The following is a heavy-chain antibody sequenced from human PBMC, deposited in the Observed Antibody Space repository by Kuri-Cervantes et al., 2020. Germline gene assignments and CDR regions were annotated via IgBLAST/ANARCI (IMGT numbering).Heavy chain of an antibody. J-gene: IGHJ6*02. CDR2: ISDDGSNK. Sequence: GESLKISCAASGFTFSSYGMHWVRQAPGKGLEWVAVISDDGSNKYYADSVKGRFTISRDNSKNTLYLQMNSLRAEDTAVYYRARDYMADYYYYYGMDVWCQGTTVTVSS. CDR1: GFTFSSYG. CDR3: ARDYMADYYYYYGMDV. V-gene: IGHV3-30*19. D-gene: IGHD5-24*01.